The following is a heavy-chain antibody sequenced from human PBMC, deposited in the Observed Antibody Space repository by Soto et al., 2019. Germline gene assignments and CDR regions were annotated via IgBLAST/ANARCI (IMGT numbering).Heavy chain of an antibody. Sequence: GSLLLSCAASGFTFSIYAMHWVRQAPGKGLEWVAVISYDGSNKYYADSVKGRFTISRDNSKNTLYLQMNSLRAEETAVYYCEAGYCSGGSCPPFDPWGQGTLVTVSS. J-gene: IGHJ5*02. D-gene: IGHD2-15*01. V-gene: IGHV3-30-3*01. CDR2: ISYDGSNK. CDR3: EAGYCSGGSCPPFDP. CDR1: GFTFSIYA.